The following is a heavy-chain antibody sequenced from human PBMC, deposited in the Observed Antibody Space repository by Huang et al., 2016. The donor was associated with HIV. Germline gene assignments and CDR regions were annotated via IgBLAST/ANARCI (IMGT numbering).Heavy chain of an antibody. D-gene: IGHD3-9*01. CDR1: EYTLTELS. CDR3: ATGFDVFFDF. Sequence: QVQLVQSRAEVKKPGASVKVSCKVSEYTLTELSIHWVRQPPGKGLEWMGVFEPEIGETIYAQKFQGRVTMTEDTSTGTAFMELSGLRPEDTAVYYCATGFDVFFDFWGQGTLVTVSS. J-gene: IGHJ4*02. V-gene: IGHV1-24*01. CDR2: FEPEIGET.